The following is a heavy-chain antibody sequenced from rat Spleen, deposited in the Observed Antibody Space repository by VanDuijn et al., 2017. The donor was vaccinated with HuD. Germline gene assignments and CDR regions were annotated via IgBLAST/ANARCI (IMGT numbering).Heavy chain of an antibody. J-gene: IGHJ2*01. Sequence: EVQLVESGGGLVQPGRSLKLSCAASGFTFSNYYMAWVRQAPTKGLEWVAYISTGGDNNYYRDSVKGRFTISRDNAKSTLYLQLDSLRSEDTATYYCTTDTFYDGTYYPGGFDYWGQGVMVTVSS. CDR2: ISTGGDNN. D-gene: IGHD1-12*02. V-gene: IGHV5-27*01. CDR1: GFTFSNYY. CDR3: TTDTFYDGTYYPGGFDY.